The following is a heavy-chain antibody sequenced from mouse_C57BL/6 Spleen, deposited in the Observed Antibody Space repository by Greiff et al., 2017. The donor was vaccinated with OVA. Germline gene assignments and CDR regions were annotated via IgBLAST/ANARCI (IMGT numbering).Heavy chain of an antibody. J-gene: IGHJ3*01. CDR2: IYPGDGDT. V-gene: IGHV1-80*01. CDR1: GYAFSSYW. CDR3: ARGGDYYYGSSLAWFAY. D-gene: IGHD1-1*01. Sequence: VQLQQSGAELVKPGASVKISCKASGYAFSSYWMNWVKQRPGKGLEWIGQIYPGDGDTNYNGKFKGKAPLTADNSSSTAYMQLSSLTSEYAAVYFCARGGDYYYGSSLAWFAYWGQGTLVTVSA.